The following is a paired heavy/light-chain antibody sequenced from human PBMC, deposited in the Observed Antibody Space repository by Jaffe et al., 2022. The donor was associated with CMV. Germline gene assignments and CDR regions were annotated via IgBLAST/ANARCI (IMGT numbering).Light chain of an antibody. CDR3: QSYDSSLSGWV. J-gene: IGLJ3*02. Sequence: QSVLTQPPSVSGAPGQRVTISCTGSSSNIGAAYDVQWYQQLPGTAPKLLIYGDTDRPSGVPDRFSGSTSGTSASLTITGLQAEDEGDYYCQSYDSSLSGWVFGGGTKLTVL. CDR1: SSNIGAAYD. V-gene: IGLV1-40*01. CDR2: GDT.
Heavy chain of an antibody. CDR2: IYPGDSDT. Sequence: EVQLVQSGAEVKKPGESLKISCKGSGFNFPTYWIGWVRQMPGKGLDWMGIIYPGDSDTRYSPSFQGQVTISADKSIDTAYLQWSSLKASDTAMYFCVAGQHLEIGDYWGQGTLVSVSS. J-gene: IGHJ4*02. CDR1: GFNFPTYW. CDR3: VAGQHLEIGDY. V-gene: IGHV5-51*01. D-gene: IGHD6-13*01.